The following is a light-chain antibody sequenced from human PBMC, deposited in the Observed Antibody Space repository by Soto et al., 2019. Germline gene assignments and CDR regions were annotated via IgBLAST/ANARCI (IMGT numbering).Light chain of an antibody. CDR3: HSRA. CDR2: DAS. Sequence: DIQLTPTPSTLSASVGDEVTITCRASQTISRWLAWYQQTPGRAPKLLIYDASTLESGVPSRFSGSGSETEFTLTISRLQPDDFATYFCHSRAFGQGTRLEIK. CDR1: QTISRW. J-gene: IGKJ5*01. V-gene: IGKV1-5*01.